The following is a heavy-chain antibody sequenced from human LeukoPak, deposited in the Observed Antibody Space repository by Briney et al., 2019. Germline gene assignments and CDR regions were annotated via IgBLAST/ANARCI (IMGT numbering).Heavy chain of an antibody. V-gene: IGHV1-18*01. D-gene: IGHD3-22*01. CDR2: ISAYNGNT. CDR1: GYTFTSYG. CDR3: ARMEPDSSGYFFDY. J-gene: IGHJ4*02. Sequence: ASVKVSCKASGYTFTSYGISWVRQAPGQGLEWMGWISAYNGNTNYAQKLQGRVTMTTATSTSTACMELRSLRSDDTAVYYCARMEPDSSGYFFDYWGQGTLVTVSS.